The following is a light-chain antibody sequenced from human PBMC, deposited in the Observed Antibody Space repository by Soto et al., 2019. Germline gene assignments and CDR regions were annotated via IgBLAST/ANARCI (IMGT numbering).Light chain of an antibody. CDR1: QSISSY. CDR2: ATS. Sequence: IKFTQSPSSLSASVGDRVTITCRASQSISSYLNWYPQKPGKAPKLLIFATSTLHSGVPSRFSGSGSGTDFTLPITSLQSEDVATDCCQQARSFPVTFGQGTRLEIK. J-gene: IGKJ5*01. CDR3: QQARSFPVT. V-gene: IGKV1-39*01.